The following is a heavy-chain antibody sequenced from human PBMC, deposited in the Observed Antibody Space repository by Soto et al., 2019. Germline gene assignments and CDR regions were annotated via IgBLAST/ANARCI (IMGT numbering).Heavy chain of an antibody. Sequence: TETLSLTCTVSGRSHSLYYWSWIRPPAGQGLEWIGRIFTSESTNYNPSLKSPVTMSADTSKSQFSLRLRSVTAADTAVYFCAVDYGGIRVEYWGQGIRVTVSA. CDR3: AVDYGGIRVEY. D-gene: IGHD4-17*01. CDR2: IFTSEST. CDR1: GRSHSLYY. J-gene: IGHJ4*02. V-gene: IGHV4-4*07.